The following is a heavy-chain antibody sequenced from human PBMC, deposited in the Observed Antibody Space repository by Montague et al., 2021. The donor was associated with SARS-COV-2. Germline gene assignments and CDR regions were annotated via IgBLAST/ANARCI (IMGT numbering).Heavy chain of an antibody. CDR3: AREGGCIQLWLRGDDAFNI. CDR2: VYYSGST. J-gene: IGHJ3*02. D-gene: IGHD5-18*01. Sequence: TLSLTCTVSGGSISDGGYSWTWIRQHPGKGLEWIGYVYYSGSTFYNPSLKSRITISVDTSKNQFSLKLSSVTAADTAVYYCAREGGCIQLWLRGDDAFNIWGQGTLVTVSS. CDR1: GGSISDGGYS. V-gene: IGHV4-31*03.